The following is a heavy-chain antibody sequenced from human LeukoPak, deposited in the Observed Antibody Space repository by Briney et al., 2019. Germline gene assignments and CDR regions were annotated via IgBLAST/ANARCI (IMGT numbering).Heavy chain of an antibody. CDR3: ARGAPPGTSYYYYGMDV. D-gene: IGHD6-13*01. J-gene: IGHJ6*02. Sequence: ASVNVSCKASGYTFTSYYMHWVRQAPGQGLEWMGIINPSGGSTSYAQKFQGRVSMTRDTSTSTVHMELSSPRSEDTAVYYCARGAPPGTSYYYYGMDVWGQGTTVTVSS. CDR1: GYTFTSYY. V-gene: IGHV1-46*01. CDR2: INPSGGST.